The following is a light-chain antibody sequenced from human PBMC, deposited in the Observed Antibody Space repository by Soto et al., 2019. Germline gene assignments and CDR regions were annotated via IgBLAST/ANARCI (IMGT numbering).Light chain of an antibody. CDR3: QPYAGSPLA. CDR2: GAS. J-gene: IGKJ4*01. V-gene: IGKV3-20*01. CDR1: QRVSSTY. Sequence: EIVLTQSPGTLSLSPGERATLSCRASQRVSSTYLAWYQQIPGQAPRLLSYGASRRATGITDRFSGSGSGTDFTRTISRLEPEDFAVDYCQPYAGSPLAFGGGTKVEIK.